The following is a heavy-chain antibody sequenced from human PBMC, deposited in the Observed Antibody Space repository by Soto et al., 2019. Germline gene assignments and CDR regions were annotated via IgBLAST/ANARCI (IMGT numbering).Heavy chain of an antibody. V-gene: IGHV4-28*03. CDR2: IYYSGST. D-gene: IGHD4-17*01. J-gene: IGHJ4*02. CDR1: GYSISSSNW. Sequence: SETLSLTCAVSGYSISSSNWWGWIRQPPGKGLEWIGYIYYSGSTNYNPSLKSRVTISVDTSKNQFSLKLSSVTAADTAVYYCARADLQTTVTTFDYWGQGTLVTVSS. CDR3: ARADLQTTVTTFDY.